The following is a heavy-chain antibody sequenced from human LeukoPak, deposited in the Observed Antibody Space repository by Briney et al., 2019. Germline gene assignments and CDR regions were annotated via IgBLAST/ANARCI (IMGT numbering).Heavy chain of an antibody. CDR2: ISSSSSYI. Sequence: GGSLRLSCAASGFTFSSYSMNWVRQAPGKGLEWVSSISSSSSYIYYADSVKGRFTISRDNAKNSLYLQMNSLRAEDTAVYYCAKDEFSYSSSWSDPYDYLGQGTLVTVSS. J-gene: IGHJ4*02. V-gene: IGHV3-21*04. CDR1: GFTFSSYS. D-gene: IGHD6-13*01. CDR3: AKDEFSYSSSWSDPYDY.